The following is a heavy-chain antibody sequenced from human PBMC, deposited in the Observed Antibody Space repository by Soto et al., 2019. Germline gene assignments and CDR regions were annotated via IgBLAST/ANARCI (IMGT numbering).Heavy chain of an antibody. CDR3: ERADGPIAAAGHFDY. CDR2: ISSDGSIK. D-gene: IGHD6-13*01. CDR1: GFTFSNYA. V-gene: IGHV3-30-3*01. Sequence: PGGSLRLSCVASGFTFSNYAINWVRQAPGEGLEWVAVISSDGSIKYYADSVKGRFTISRDNSKNTLFLQMNSLRPDDTAVYYCERADGPIAAAGHFDYWGQGTLVTVSS. J-gene: IGHJ4*02.